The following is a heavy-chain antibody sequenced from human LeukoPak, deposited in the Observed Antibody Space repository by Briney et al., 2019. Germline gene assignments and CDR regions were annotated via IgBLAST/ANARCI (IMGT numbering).Heavy chain of an antibody. CDR2: ISYDGSNK. Sequence: PGGSLRLSWAASGFTFISYAMHWVRQAPGKGLEWVAVISYDGSNKYYADSVKGRFTISRDNSKNTLYLQMNSLRAEDTAVYYCARGGITVVTPASYWGQGTLVTVSS. CDR3: ARGGITVVTPASY. CDR1: GFTFISYA. V-gene: IGHV3-30-3*01. D-gene: IGHD4-23*01. J-gene: IGHJ4*02.